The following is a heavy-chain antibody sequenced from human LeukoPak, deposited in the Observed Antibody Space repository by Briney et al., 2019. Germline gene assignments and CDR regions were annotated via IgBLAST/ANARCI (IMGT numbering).Heavy chain of an antibody. J-gene: IGHJ4*02. CDR2: INHSGST. V-gene: IGHV4-34*01. CDR1: GGSFSGYY. Sequence: SETLSLTCAVYGGSFSGYYWSWIRQPPGKGLAWIGEINHSGSTNYNPSLKSRVTISVDTSKNQFSLKLSSVTAADTAVYYCASRYCSSTSCRDYWGQGTLVTVSS. CDR3: ASRYCSSTSCRDY. D-gene: IGHD2-2*01.